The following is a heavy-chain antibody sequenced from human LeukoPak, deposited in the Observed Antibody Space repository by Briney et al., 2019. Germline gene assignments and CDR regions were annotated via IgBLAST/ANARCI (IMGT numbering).Heavy chain of an antibody. CDR2: IYYSGGT. J-gene: IGHJ3*02. V-gene: IGHV4-59*12. D-gene: IGHD3-22*01. Sequence: SETLSLTCTVSGGSISSYYWSWIRQPPGKGLEWIGSIYYSGGTYYNPSLKSRVTISVDTSKNQFSLKLSSVTAADTAVYYCARDYYDSSGYYLFDAFDIWGQGTMVTVSS. CDR3: ARDYYDSSGYYLFDAFDI. CDR1: GGSISSYY.